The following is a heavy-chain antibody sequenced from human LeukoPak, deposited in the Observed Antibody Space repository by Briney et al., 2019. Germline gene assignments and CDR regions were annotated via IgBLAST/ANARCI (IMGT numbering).Heavy chain of an antibody. CDR3: ARGPRFNFDY. J-gene: IGHJ4*02. CDR1: GGSFSGYY. V-gene: IGHV4-34*01. Sequence: PSETLSLTCAVYGGSFSGYYWSWIRQPPGKGLEWIGEINHSGSTNYNPSLKSRVTILVDTSKNQFSLKLSSVTAADTAVYYCARGPRFNFDYWGQGTLVTVSS. CDR2: INHSGST.